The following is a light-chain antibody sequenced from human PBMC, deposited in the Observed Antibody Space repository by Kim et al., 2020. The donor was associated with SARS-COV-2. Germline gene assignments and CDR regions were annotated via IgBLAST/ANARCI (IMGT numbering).Light chain of an antibody. Sequence: ALGQTVRSTGRGDSLRSYYASWYQQKPGQAPVLVIYGKNNRPSGIPDRFSGSSSGNTASLTITGAQAEDEADYYCNSRDSSGNHWVFGGGTQLTVL. CDR2: GKN. CDR1: SLRSYY. V-gene: IGLV3-19*01. J-gene: IGLJ3*02. CDR3: NSRDSSGNHWV.